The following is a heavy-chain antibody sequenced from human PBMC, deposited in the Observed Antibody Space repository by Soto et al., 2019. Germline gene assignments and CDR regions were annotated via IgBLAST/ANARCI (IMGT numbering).Heavy chain of an antibody. CDR3: ASSGXGDLTARVNFFYYGLDV. Sequence: PGGSLRLSCAASGFTFSSSGMHWVRQAPGKGLEWVAVIWWDGSYKYYEDSVKGRFTISRDNSQNTLYLQMNSLRVADTAVYYCASSGXGDLTARVNFFYYGLDVWGQGTAVTVSS. D-gene: IGHD5-18*01. CDR2: IWWDGSYK. CDR1: GFTFSSSG. J-gene: IGHJ6*02. V-gene: IGHV3-33*01.